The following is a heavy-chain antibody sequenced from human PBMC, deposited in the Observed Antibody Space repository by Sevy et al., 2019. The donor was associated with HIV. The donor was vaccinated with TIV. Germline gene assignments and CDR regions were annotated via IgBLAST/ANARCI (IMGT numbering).Heavy chain of an antibody. CDR2: INHSGST. CDR1: GGSFSGYY. D-gene: IGHD6-13*01. J-gene: IGHJ4*02. CDR3: ARGIAAAYYFDY. V-gene: IGHV4-34*01. Sequence: SETLSLTCAVYGGSFSGYYWSWIRQPPGKGLEWIGEINHSGSTNYNPSLKSRVTISVDTSKNQFSLKLGSVTAADTAVYYCARGIAAAYYFDYWGQGTLVTVSS.